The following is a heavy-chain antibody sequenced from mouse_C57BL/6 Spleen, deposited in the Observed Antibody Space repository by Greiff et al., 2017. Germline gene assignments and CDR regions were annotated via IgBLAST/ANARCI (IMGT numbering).Heavy chain of an antibody. D-gene: IGHD1-1*01. CDR3: ARRGDYYGSSPYYFDY. Sequence: EVKLVESGGDLVKPGGSLKLSCAASGFTFSSYGMSWVRQTPDKRLEWVATISSGGSYPYYPDSVKGRFTISRDKAKNTLYLQMSSLKSEDTAMYYCARRGDYYGSSPYYFDYWGQGTTLTVSS. V-gene: IGHV5-6*02. CDR2: ISSGGSYP. J-gene: IGHJ2*01. CDR1: GFTFSSYG.